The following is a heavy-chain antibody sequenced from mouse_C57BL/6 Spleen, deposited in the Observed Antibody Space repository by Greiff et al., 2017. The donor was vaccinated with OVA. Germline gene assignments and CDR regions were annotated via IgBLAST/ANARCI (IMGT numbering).Heavy chain of an antibody. V-gene: IGHV1-53*01. Sequence: QVQLKQPGTELVKPGASVKLSCKASGYTFTSYWMHWVKQRPGQGLEWIGNINPSNGGTNYNEKFKSKATLTVDKSSSTAYMQLSSLTSEDSAVYYCARYYYGSSHYWYFDVWGTGTTVTVSS. CDR1: GYTFTSYW. D-gene: IGHD1-1*01. CDR3: ARYYYGSSHYWYFDV. J-gene: IGHJ1*03. CDR2: INPSNGGT.